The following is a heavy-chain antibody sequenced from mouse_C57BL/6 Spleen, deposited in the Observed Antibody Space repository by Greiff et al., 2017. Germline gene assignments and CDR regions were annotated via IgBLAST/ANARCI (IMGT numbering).Heavy chain of an antibody. CDR3: ARDGNPYAMDD. V-gene: IGHV5-16*01. CDR1: GFTFSDYY. D-gene: IGHD2-1*01. J-gene: IGHJ4*01. CDR2: INYDGSST. Sequence: EVKLVESEGGLVQPGSSMKLSCTASGFTFSDYYMAWVRQVPEKGLEWVANINYDGSSTYYLDSLKSRFIISRDNAKNILYLQMSSLKSEDTATYYCARDGNPYAMDDWGQGTSVTVSS.